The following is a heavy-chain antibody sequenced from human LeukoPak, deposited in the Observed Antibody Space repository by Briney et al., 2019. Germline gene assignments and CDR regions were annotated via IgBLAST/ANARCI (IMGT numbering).Heavy chain of an antibody. CDR2: ISDDSGST. CDR3: AKDGYSSSWFDDY. CDR1: ELMFSSYA. J-gene: IGHJ4*02. Sequence: GGSLRLSCAASELMFSSYAMSWVRQAPGKGLEWVSGISDDSGSTYYADSVRGRFTISRDNSKNTLYLQMNSLRVEDTAIYYCAKDGYSSSWFDDYWGQGTLVTVSS. V-gene: IGHV3-23*01. D-gene: IGHD6-13*01.